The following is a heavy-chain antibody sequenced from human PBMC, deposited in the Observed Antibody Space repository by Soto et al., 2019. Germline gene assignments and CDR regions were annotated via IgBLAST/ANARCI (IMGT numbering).Heavy chain of an antibody. CDR3: ARAPATGTTRKEITWFDP. Sequence: ASVKVSCEASGYTFTSYAMHCVRQAPGQRLEWMGWINAGNGNTKYSQKFQGRVTITRDTSASTAYMELSSLRSEDTAVYYCARAPATGTTRKEITWFDPWGQGTLVTVSS. CDR1: GYTFTSYA. D-gene: IGHD1-1*01. V-gene: IGHV1-3*01. CDR2: INAGNGNT. J-gene: IGHJ5*02.